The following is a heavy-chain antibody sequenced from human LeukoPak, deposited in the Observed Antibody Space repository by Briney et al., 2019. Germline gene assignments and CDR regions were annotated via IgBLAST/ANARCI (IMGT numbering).Heavy chain of an antibody. CDR2: INPNSGGT. Sequence: GASVKVSCKASGYTFIVYYIHWVRQAPGQGLEWMGCINPNSGGTTYAQKFQGSVTMTRDTSISTAYMEVSSLRSDDTAVYYCARDLGPLSLRPGYDLANWGQGTLVTVSS. D-gene: IGHD5-12*01. CDR3: ARDLGPLSLRPGYDLAN. J-gene: IGHJ4*02. V-gene: IGHV1-2*02. CDR1: GYTFIVYY.